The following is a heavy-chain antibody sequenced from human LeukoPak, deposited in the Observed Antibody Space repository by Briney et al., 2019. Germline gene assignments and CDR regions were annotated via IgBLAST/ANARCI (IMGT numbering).Heavy chain of an antibody. CDR2: IYYSGST. CDR1: GGSISSSSYY. J-gene: IGHJ4*02. V-gene: IGHV4-39*01. D-gene: IGHD7-27*01. CDR3: ERALGMWEYYFDY. Sequence: SQTLSLTCTVSGGSISSSSYYWAWIRQPPGKGLEWIGSIYYSGSTYYNPSLKSRVTISVDTSKNQFSLKLSSVTAADTAVYYCERALGMWEYYFDYWGQGTLVTVSS.